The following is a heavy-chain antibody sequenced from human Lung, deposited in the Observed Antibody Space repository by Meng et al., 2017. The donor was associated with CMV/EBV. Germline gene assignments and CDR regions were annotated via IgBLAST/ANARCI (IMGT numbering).Heavy chain of an antibody. CDR2: IYHSGST. D-gene: IGHD2-2*01. J-gene: IGHJ5*02. V-gene: IGHV4-4*02. CDR3: ARDFSDIVVVPAAMGGFDP. Sequence: ISRSTWWSWVRQPPGQGLEWIGEIYHSGSTNYNPSLKSRVTISVDKSKNQFSLKLSSVTAADTAVYYCARDFSDIVVVPAAMGGFDPWGQGTLVTVSS. CDR1: ISRSTW.